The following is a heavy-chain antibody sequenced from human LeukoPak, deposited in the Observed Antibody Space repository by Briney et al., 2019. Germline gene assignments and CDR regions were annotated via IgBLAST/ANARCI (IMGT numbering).Heavy chain of an antibody. J-gene: IGHJ6*02. Sequence: SQTLSLTCAISGDSVSSSSATWNWFRQSPSRGLECLGRTYYRSKWYNDYAVSVKSRITINPDTSKNQFSLQLNSVTPEDTAMYYCASHNSYSYYYYGMDVWGQGTTVTVSS. CDR2: TYYRSKWYN. CDR1: GDSVSSSSAT. CDR3: ASHNSYSYYYYGMDV. V-gene: IGHV6-1*01. D-gene: IGHD4-11*01.